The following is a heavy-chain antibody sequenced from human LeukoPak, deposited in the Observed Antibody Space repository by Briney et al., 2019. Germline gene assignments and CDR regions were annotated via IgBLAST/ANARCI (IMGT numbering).Heavy chain of an antibody. J-gene: IGHJ2*01. D-gene: IGHD1-26*01. CDR2: IYYSGRT. CDR1: GGSISSSSYY. V-gene: IGHV4-39*07. Sequence: SETLSLTCTVSGGSISSSSYYWGWIRQPPGKGLEWIGSIYYSGRTYYNPSLKSRVTISVDTSKNQFSLKLSSVTAADTAVYYCATDGNFDLWGRGTLVTVSS. CDR3: ATDGNFDL.